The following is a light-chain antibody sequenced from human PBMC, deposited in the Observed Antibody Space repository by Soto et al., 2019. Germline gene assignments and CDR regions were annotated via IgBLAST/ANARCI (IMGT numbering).Light chain of an antibody. V-gene: IGKV1-5*01. J-gene: IGKJ1*01. CDR1: QSINRW. CDR3: QHPRWT. CDR2: DAS. Sequence: DIQLTQSPSTLSASIGDRVTITCRASQSINRWLAWYQQKPGKAPKLLIYDASSLESGVPSRFSRSGSGTVFTLTNTNLQPDDFATYYFQHPRWTFGQGTKVEIK.